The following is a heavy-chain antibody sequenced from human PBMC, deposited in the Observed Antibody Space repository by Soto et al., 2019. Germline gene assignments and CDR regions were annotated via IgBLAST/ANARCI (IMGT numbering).Heavy chain of an antibody. V-gene: IGHV3-30-3*01. D-gene: IGHD2-2*01. CDR3: ASLIVVVPAAKSGGPYSRHYNDAFDI. J-gene: IGHJ3*02. CDR2: ISYDGSNK. CDR1: GFTFSSYA. Sequence: GGSLRLSCAASGFTFSSYAMHWVRQAPGKGLEWVAVISYDGSNKYYADSVKGRFTISRDNSKNTLYLQMNSLRAEDTAVYYCASLIVVVPAAKSGGPYSRHYNDAFDIWGQGTMVTVSS.